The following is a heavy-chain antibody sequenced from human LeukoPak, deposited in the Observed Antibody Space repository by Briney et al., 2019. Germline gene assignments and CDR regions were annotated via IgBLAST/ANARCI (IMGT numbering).Heavy chain of an antibody. D-gene: IGHD6-19*01. V-gene: IGHV2-5*02. Sequence: SGPTLVNPTQTLTLTCTFSGFSLTTSGVTVGWIRQPPGKALEWLALIYWDDDKRYSPSLKSRLTITKDTSKNQEVLTMTNMDPVDTATYFCAHGLLVAGFNYWGQGALVTVSS. J-gene: IGHJ4*02. CDR2: IYWDDDK. CDR1: GFSLTTSGVT. CDR3: AHGLLVAGFNY.